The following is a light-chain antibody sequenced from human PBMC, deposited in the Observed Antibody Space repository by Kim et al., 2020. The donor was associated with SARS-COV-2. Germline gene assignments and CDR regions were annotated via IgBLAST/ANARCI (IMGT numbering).Light chain of an antibody. Sequence: STSVGDRVTLVCRASQDIEDHFGWYQQKPGKAPKRVIYAASILQTGVPSRFSGSGSGTEFTLTITSLQPEDFATYYCLQHHTYPPTFGRGTKLEI. CDR3: LQHHTYPPT. CDR2: AAS. V-gene: IGKV1-17*01. J-gene: IGKJ4*02. CDR1: QDIEDH.